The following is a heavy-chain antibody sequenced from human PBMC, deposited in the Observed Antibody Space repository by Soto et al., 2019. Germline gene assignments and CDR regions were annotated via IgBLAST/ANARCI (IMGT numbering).Heavy chain of an antibody. CDR1: GFNYSSHR. V-gene: IGHV3-7*01. J-gene: IGHJ4*02. D-gene: IGHD3-10*01. CDR2: MDQDGSVK. CDR3: ARDPAFGAIDY. Sequence: GRSMSLPCAVSGFNYSSHRMSWVRQARGRVLGWVANMDQDGSVKYYVDSVKGRFIISRDNAEDSLYLQMDSLRVEDTAVYFCARDPAFGAIDYWGQGTPVTVSS.